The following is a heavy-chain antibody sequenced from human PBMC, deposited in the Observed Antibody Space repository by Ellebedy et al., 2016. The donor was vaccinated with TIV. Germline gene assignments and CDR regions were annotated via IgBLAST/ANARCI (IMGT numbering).Heavy chain of an antibody. Sequence: AASVKVSCKASGGTFSNYPITWVRQAPGQGLEWMGGIIPIFGTTKFAQKFQDRVTIPADESTSTAYMELSSLRSEDTAVYYCARATDRFLCFGARGPDYCYYDMDVWGQGTTVTVSS. CDR2: IIPIFGTT. CDR3: ARATDRFLCFGARGPDYCYYDMDV. D-gene: IGHD3-10*01. V-gene: IGHV1-69*13. CDR1: GGTFSNYP. J-gene: IGHJ6*02.